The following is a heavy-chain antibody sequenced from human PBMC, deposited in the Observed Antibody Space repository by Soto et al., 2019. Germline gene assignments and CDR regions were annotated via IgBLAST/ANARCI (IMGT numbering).Heavy chain of an antibody. CDR3: AHFRETFIWDSSSWYRGSQTYYFDY. CDR2: IYWDDDK. Sequence: SGPTLVNPTQTLTLTCTFSGFSLSTSGVGVGWIRQPPGKALEWLALIYWDDDKRYSPSLKSRLTITKDTSKNQVVLTMTNMDPVDTATYYCAHFRETFIWDSSSWYRGSQTYYFDYWGQGTLVTVSS. D-gene: IGHD6-13*01. CDR1: GFSLSTSGVG. J-gene: IGHJ4*02. V-gene: IGHV2-5*02.